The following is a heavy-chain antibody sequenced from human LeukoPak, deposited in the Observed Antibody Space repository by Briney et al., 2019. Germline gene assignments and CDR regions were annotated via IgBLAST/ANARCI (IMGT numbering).Heavy chain of an antibody. CDR1: GYTFTSYG. CDR2: VSAYNGNT. D-gene: IGHD2-2*01. Sequence: ASVKVSCKASGYTFTSYGISWVRQAPGQGLEWMGWVSAYNGNTNYAQKLQGRVTMTTVTSTSTAYMELRSLRSDDTAVYYCARGYCSSTSCYEDYWGQGTLVTVSS. CDR3: ARGYCSSTSCYEDY. J-gene: IGHJ4*02. V-gene: IGHV1-18*01.